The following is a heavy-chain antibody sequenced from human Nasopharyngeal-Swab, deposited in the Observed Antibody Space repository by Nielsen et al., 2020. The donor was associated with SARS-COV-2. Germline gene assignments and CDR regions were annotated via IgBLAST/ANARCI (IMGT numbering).Heavy chain of an antibody. CDR1: GGTFSSYA. CDR3: AAVVGYCSSTSCYTRVYYYYMDV. Sequence: SVKVSCKASGGTFSSYAISWVRQAPGQGLEWMGGIIPIFGTANYAQKFQGRVTITAGESTSTAYMELSSLRSEDTAVYYCAAVVGYCSSTSCYTRVYYYYMDVWGKGTTVTVSS. CDR2: IIPIFGTA. D-gene: IGHD2-2*02. V-gene: IGHV1-69*13. J-gene: IGHJ6*03.